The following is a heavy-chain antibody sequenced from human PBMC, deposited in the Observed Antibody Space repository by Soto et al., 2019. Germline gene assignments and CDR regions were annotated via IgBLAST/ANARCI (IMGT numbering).Heavy chain of an antibody. V-gene: IGHV4-31*03. D-gene: IGHD2-21*02. CDR1: GGSISGGSFY. CDR2: ISYSGNT. CDR3: ARTVVVTDIHGP. Sequence: PSETLSLTCTVSGGSISGGSFYWSWIRQHPGKGLEWIGYISYSGNTYYNASLQSRISMSLDSSKNQFSLTLSSVTAADTAVYYCARTVVVTDIHGPWGQGNLVTVSS. J-gene: IGHJ5*02.